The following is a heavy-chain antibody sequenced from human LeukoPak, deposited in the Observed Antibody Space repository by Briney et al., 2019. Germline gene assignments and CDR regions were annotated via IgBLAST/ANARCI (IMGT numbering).Heavy chain of an antibody. V-gene: IGHV1-69*05. Sequence: SVKVSCKASGGTFSSYAISWVRQAPGQGLEWMGGIIPIFGTANYAQKFQGRVTITTDESTSTAYMELSSLRSEDTAVYYCAIPHYYDSSGYYYMDVWGKGTTVTVSS. CDR2: IIPIFGTA. D-gene: IGHD3-22*01. CDR3: AIPHYYDSSGYYYMDV. J-gene: IGHJ6*03. CDR1: GGTFSSYA.